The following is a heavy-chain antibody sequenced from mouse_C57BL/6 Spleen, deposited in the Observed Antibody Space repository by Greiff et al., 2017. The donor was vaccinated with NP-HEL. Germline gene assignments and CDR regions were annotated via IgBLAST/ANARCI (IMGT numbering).Heavy chain of an antibody. CDR1: GYTFTSYW. CDR3: AREGYGNYSPY. J-gene: IGHJ3*01. Sequence: QVQLQQPGAELVRPGSSVKLSCKASGYTFTSYWMHWVKQRPIQGLEWIGNIDPSDSETHYNQKFKDKATLTVDKSSSTAYMQLSSLTSEDSAVYYCAREGYGNYSPYWGQGTLVTVSA. V-gene: IGHV1-52*01. CDR2: IDPSDSET. D-gene: IGHD2-1*01.